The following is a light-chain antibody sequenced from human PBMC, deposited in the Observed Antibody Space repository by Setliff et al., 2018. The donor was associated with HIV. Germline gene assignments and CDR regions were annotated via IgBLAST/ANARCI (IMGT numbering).Light chain of an antibody. V-gene: IGLV2-14*01. CDR3: SSYTSSSTLLYV. J-gene: IGLJ1*01. Sequence: QSVLAQPASVSGSPGQSITISRTGASSDVGGYNYVSWYQQHPGKAPKLMIYEVSTRPSGVSNRFSGSKSGNTASLTISGLQAEDEADYYCSSYTSSSTLLYVFGTGTKVTVL. CDR2: EVS. CDR1: SSDVGGYNY.